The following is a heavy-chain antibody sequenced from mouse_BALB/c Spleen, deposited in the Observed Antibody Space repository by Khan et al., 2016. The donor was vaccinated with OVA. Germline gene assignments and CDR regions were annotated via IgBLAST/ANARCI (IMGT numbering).Heavy chain of an antibody. CDR1: GFSLTNYG. J-gene: IGHJ4*01. D-gene: IGHD2-10*01. CDR2: IWSDGST. Sequence: VHLVESGPGLVAPSQSLSITCTISGFSLTNYGVHWVRQPPGKGLEWLVVIWSDGSTTYNSALKSRMTIRKDNSKSHVFLTMNRLQTDETAVYVCARQPYYHYNIMDFWGQGTSVTVSS. CDR3: ARQPYYHYNIMDF. V-gene: IGHV2-6-1*01.